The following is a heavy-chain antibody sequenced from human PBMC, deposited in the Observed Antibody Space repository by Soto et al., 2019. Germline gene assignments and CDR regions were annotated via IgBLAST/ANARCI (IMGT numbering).Heavy chain of an antibody. J-gene: IGHJ4*02. V-gene: IGHV4-61*03. CDR2: IHYNGNT. Sequence: SETLSLTRTVSGGSISSGDYYWSWIRRPPGKGLEWIGNIHYNGNTKYSPSLKSRVTMSVDTSKNHFSLKLISVTTADTAVYFCAREGNLGRWIQPLDSWGQGTLVTVSS. CDR1: GGSISSGDYY. D-gene: IGHD2-2*03. CDR3: AREGNLGRWIQPLDS.